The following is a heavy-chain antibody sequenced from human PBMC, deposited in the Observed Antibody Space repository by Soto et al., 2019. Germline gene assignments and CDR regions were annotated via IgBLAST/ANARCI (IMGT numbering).Heavy chain of an antibody. D-gene: IGHD3-10*01. V-gene: IGHV1-18*01. J-gene: IGHJ6*02. CDR1: GYICTNYD. Sequence: QVQLVQSETEVKKPGASVKVSCKASGYICTNYDITWVRQAPGQGLEWMGWVSGYNGNTKYAQKFQDRVTMTTDTSTSTVYMELRSLRSDDTAVYYCARFGSAPYYYYGVDVWGQGTTVFVSS. CDR3: ARFGSAPYYYYGVDV. CDR2: VSGYNGNT.